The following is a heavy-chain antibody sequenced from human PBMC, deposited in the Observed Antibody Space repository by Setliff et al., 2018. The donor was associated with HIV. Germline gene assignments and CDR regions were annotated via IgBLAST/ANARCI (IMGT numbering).Heavy chain of an antibody. CDR2: MNPKSGNT. CDR1: GYTFTGYS. J-gene: IGHJ5*02. Sequence: ASVKVSCKASGYTFTGYSMHWVRQAPGQGLEWMGWMNPKSGNTGYARKFQGRVTMTRDTSIDTAYMELTSLTSEDTAVYYCARGRGSSAWFDPWGQGTLVTVSS. D-gene: IGHD3-10*01. CDR3: ARGRGSSAWFDP. V-gene: IGHV1-8*02.